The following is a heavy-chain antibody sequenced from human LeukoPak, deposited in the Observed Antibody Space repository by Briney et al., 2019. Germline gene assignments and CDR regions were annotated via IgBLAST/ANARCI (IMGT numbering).Heavy chain of an antibody. Sequence: GGSLRLSCVASGFTFSDYSLNWVREAPGKGLEGISYIGSAIYYADSVKGRFTISRDNAKNSLLLQINSLRAEDTAVYYCAKDHAYAFDIWGQGTLVTVSS. D-gene: IGHD2-2*01. V-gene: IGHV3-48*01. CDR2: IGSAI. J-gene: IGHJ3*02. CDR3: AKDHAYAFDI. CDR1: GFTFSDYS.